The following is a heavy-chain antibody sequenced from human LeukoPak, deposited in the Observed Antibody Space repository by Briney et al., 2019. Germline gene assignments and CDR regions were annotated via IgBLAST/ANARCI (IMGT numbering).Heavy chain of an antibody. CDR2: IYYSGST. CDR3: ARQDIYDYVWGSYRYTGYNWFDP. V-gene: IGHV4-59*08. CDR1: GGSISSYY. Sequence: SETLSLTCTVSGGSISSYYWSWIRQPPGKGLDWIGYIYYSGSTNYNPSLKSRVTISVDTSKNQFSLKLSSVTAADTAVYYCARQDIYDYVWGSYRYTGYNWFDPWGQGTLVTVSS. J-gene: IGHJ5*02. D-gene: IGHD3-16*02.